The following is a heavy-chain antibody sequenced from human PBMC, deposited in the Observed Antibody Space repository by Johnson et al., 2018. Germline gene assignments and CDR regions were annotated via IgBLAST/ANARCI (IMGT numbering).Heavy chain of an antibody. V-gene: IGHV3-7*04. CDR3: ARALYSGKSDFAY. CDR2: IKQDGSAK. J-gene: IGHJ4*02. Sequence: EVQLVESGGGLVQPGGSLRLSCAASGFPFSTFWMTWVRQPPGKGLEWVANIKQDGSAKYYVDSVKGRFTIPRDNAKNSLYLQMNSLRTEDTAVYYCARALYSGKSDFAYWGQGTLDTVSS. D-gene: IGHD4-23*01. CDR1: GFPFSTFW.